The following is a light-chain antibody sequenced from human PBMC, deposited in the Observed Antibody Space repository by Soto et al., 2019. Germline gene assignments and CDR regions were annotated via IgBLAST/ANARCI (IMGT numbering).Light chain of an antibody. V-gene: IGLV2-11*01. Sequence: QSALIQPPSVSGSPGQSVTISCTGTSSDVGSYDYVSWYQQHPGTVPKPMIYNVNTRPSGVPDRFSGSKSGTSATLVITELQTGDEADYYCGTWDSTLSSDVFGGGTKVTVL. CDR3: GTWDSTLSSDV. CDR1: SSDVGSYDY. CDR2: NVN. J-gene: IGLJ3*02.